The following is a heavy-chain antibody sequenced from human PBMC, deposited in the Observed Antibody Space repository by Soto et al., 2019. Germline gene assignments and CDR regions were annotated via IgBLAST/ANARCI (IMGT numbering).Heavy chain of an antibody. CDR3: ARAGYSSSWYDVNWFDP. CDR2: IYYSGST. CDR1: GGSISSYY. Sequence: PSETLSLTCTVSGGSISSYYWSWIRQPPGKGLEWIGYIYYSGSTNYNPSLKSRVTISVDTSKNQFSLKLGSVTAADTAVYYCARAGYSSSWYDVNWFDPWGQGTLVTVSS. V-gene: IGHV4-59*01. J-gene: IGHJ5*02. D-gene: IGHD6-13*01.